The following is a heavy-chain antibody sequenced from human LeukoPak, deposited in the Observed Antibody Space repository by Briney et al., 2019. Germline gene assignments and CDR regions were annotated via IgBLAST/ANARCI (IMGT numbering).Heavy chain of an antibody. V-gene: IGHV1-18*01. CDR1: GYTFTSYG. J-gene: IGHJ4*02. D-gene: IGHD3-22*01. Sequence: GASVKVSCKASGYTFTSYGISWVRQAPGQGLEWMGWISAYNGNTNYAQKLQGRVTMTTDTSTSTAYMELRSLRSDDTAVYYCARGKRPQYYYDSTSHGPFDYWGQGTLVTVSS. CDR2: ISAYNGNT. CDR3: ARGKRPQYYYDSTSHGPFDY.